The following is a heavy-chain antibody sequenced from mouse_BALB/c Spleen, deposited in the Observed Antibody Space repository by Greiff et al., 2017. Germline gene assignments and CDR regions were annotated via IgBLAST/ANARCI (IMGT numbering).Heavy chain of an antibody. D-gene: IGHD3-1*01. Sequence: QVQLQQPGAELVKPGASVKLSCKASGYTFTSYWMHWVKQRPGQGLEWIGEIDPSDSYTNYNQKFKGKATLTVDKSSSTAYMKLSSLTSEDSAVYYCARKLGLDYFDYWGQGTTLTVSS. J-gene: IGHJ2*01. V-gene: IGHV1-69*02. CDR2: IDPSDSYT. CDR3: ARKLGLDYFDY. CDR1: GYTFTSYW.